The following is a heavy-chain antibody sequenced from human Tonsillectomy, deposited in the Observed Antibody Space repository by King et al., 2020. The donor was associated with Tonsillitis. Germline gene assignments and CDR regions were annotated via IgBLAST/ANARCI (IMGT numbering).Heavy chain of an antibody. J-gene: IGHJ4*02. CDR1: GFSFSNYG. CDR2: ILYDGSNK. CDR3: AKDNHYYASTGYYDFDY. Sequence: VQLVESGGGVVQPGRSLRLSCAASGFSFSNYGMHWVRQAPGKGLEWVAGILYDGSNKYYADSVRGRFSISRDNSKNTLFLQMNSLRAEYTAVYYCAKDNHYYASTGYYDFDYWGQGTLVTVSS. V-gene: IGHV3-30*18. D-gene: IGHD3-22*01.